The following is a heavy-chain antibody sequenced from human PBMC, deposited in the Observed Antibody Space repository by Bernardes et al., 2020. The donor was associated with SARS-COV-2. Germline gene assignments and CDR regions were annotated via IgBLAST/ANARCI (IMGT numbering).Heavy chain of an antibody. CDR2: ISGSGGST. Sequence: GGSLRLSCAASGFTFSSYAMSWVRQAPGKGLEWVSAISGSGGSTYYADSVKGRFTISRDNSKNTLYLQMNSLRAEDTAVYYCAKSKLYCGGDCYSWDFDYWGQGTLVTVSS. CDR3: AKSKLYCGGDCYSWDFDY. J-gene: IGHJ4*02. D-gene: IGHD2-21*02. CDR1: GFTFSSYA. V-gene: IGHV3-23*01.